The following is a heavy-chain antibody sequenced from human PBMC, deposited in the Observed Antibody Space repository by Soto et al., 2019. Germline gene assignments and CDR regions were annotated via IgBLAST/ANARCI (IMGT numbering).Heavy chain of an antibody. CDR1: GFTFSTYG. CDR3: AKAMVRYYGMDV. D-gene: IGHD3-10*01. V-gene: IGHV3-30*18. Sequence: QVQLVESGGGVLQPGRSLRLSCAASGFTFSTYGMHWVRQAPGKGLEWVAVISYDGSNKYYADSVKGRFTISRDNSKNTLYLQMNSLRAEDTAVYYCAKAMVRYYGMDVWGQGTRVSVSS. CDR2: ISYDGSNK. J-gene: IGHJ6*02.